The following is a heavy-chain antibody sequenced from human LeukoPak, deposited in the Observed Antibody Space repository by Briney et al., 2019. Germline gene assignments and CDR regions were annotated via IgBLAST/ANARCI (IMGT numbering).Heavy chain of an antibody. J-gene: IGHJ6*02. Sequence: PSETLSLTCTVSGGSISSGGYYWSWIRQPPGKGLEWIGYIYYSGSTNYNPSLKSRVTISVDTSKNQFSLKLSSVTAADTAVYYCARDHRSYSGDYYGMDVWGQGTTVTVSS. D-gene: IGHD1-26*01. CDR1: GGSISSGGYY. CDR2: IYYSGST. CDR3: ARDHRSYSGDYYGMDV. V-gene: IGHV4-61*08.